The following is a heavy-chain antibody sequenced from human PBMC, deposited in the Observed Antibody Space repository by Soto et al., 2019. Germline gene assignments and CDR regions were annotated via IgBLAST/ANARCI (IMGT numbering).Heavy chain of an antibody. CDR2: IIPIFGTA. J-gene: IGHJ4*02. CDR3: ARDQYSYGDYASFDY. CDR1: GGTFSSYA. V-gene: IGHV1-69*13. D-gene: IGHD4-17*01. Sequence: GASVKVSCKASGGTFSSYAISWVRQAPGQGLEWMGGIIPIFGTANYAQKFQGRVTITADESTSTAYMELSSLRSEDTAVYYCARDQYSYGDYASFDYWGQGNLVTVSS.